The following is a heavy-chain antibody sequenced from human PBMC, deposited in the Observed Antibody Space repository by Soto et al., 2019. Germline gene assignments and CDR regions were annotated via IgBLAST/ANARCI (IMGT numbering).Heavy chain of an antibody. D-gene: IGHD2-8*01. CDR3: AITSYCTNGVCYRPFDP. Sequence: ASVKVSCKASGYTFTGYYMHWVRQAPGQGLEWMGWINPNSGGTNYAQKFQGRVTMTRDTSISTAYMELSRLRSDDTAVYYCAITSYCTNGVCYRPFDPWGKGTLVTVSS. CDR1: GYTFTGYY. CDR2: INPNSGGT. V-gene: IGHV1-2*02. J-gene: IGHJ5*02.